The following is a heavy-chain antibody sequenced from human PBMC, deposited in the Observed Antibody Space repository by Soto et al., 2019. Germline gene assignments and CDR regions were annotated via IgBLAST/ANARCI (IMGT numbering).Heavy chain of an antibody. CDR1: GFTFSSYW. Sequence: EVQLVESGGGLVQPGGSLRLSCAASGFTFSSYWMSWVRQAPGKGLEWVANIKQDGSEKYYVDSVKGRFTISRDNAKNPLYLQMNSRRAEDTAVYYCARARADYYDSSGYPLGYWGQGTLVTVSS. D-gene: IGHD3-22*01. CDR3: ARARADYYDSSGYPLGY. V-gene: IGHV3-7*04. CDR2: IKQDGSEK. J-gene: IGHJ4*02.